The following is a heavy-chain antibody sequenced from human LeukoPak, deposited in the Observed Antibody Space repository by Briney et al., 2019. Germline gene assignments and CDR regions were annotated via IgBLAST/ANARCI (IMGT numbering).Heavy chain of an antibody. D-gene: IGHD1-26*01. CDR2: INAGNGNT. V-gene: IGHV1-3*01. Sequence: ASVKVSCKASGYTFTSYAMHWVRQAHGQRLEWMGWINAGNGNTKYSQKFQGRVTITRDTSASTAYMELSSLRSEDTAVYYCARDPCGGATRLICYFDYWGQGTLVTVSS. J-gene: IGHJ4*02. CDR1: GYTFTSYA. CDR3: ARDPCGGATRLICYFDY.